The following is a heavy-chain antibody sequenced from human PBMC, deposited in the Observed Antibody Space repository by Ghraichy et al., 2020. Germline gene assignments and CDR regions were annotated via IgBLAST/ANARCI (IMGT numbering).Heavy chain of an antibody. V-gene: IGHV3-21*01. CDR2: ISSDRNYM. CDR1: GFLVSSNP. J-gene: IGHJ6*03. D-gene: IGHD3-9*01. Sequence: GGSLRLSCAASGFLVSSNPMTWVRQVPGKGLEWVSSISSDRNYMSYADSVKGRFTISRDNAKNSLYLQMNSLRAEDTAVYYFSRTFYDILTGAYYYYMDVWGKGTTVTVSS. CDR3: SRTFYDILTGAYYYYMDV.